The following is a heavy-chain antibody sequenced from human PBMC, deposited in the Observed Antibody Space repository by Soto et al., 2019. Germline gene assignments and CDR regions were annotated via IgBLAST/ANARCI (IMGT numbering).Heavy chain of an antibody. CDR1: GGTFSSYA. CDR3: ARDAQRDYYDSSGYYTSLYY. D-gene: IGHD3-22*01. CDR2: IIPIFGTA. J-gene: IGHJ4*02. V-gene: IGHV1-69*13. Sequence: SVKVSCKASGGTFSSYAISLVRQAPGQGLEWMGGIIPIFGTANYAQKFQGRVTITADESTSTAYMELSSLRSEDTAVYYCARDAQRDYYDSSGYYTSLYYWGQGTLVTVSS.